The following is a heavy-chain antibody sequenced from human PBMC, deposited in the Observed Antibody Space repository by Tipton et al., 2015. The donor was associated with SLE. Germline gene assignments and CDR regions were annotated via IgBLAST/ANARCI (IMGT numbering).Heavy chain of an antibody. J-gene: IGHJ3*02. CDR1: GASISDYY. CDR2: IYYSGST. D-gene: IGHD5-18*01. Sequence: TLSLTCTVSGASISDYYWAWNRQSPAKGLEWIGYIYYSGSTKFKPSLKSRVTISVDTSKNQFSLRLTSVTAADTAVYYCARGSGYGYGDDAFDIWGQGTMVTVSS. V-gene: IGHV4-59*01. CDR3: ARGSGYGYGDDAFDI.